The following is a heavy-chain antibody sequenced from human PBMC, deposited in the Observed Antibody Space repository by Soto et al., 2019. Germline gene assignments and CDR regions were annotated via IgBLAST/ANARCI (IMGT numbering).Heavy chain of an antibody. J-gene: IGHJ1*01. V-gene: IGHV4-30-4*01. CDR3: ARDLDGLHDDTSGPFPRPG. D-gene: IGHD3-22*01. CDR2: IHSSGSI. CDR1: GGSISSDDYY. Sequence: SETLFLTCTVSGGSISSDDYYWSWIRQAPGRGLEWIGYIHSSGSIYYNPSLKSRATMSIDTAGNQFSLKVSSVTVADTAVYYCARDLDGLHDDTSGPFPRPGWGQGTLVTV.